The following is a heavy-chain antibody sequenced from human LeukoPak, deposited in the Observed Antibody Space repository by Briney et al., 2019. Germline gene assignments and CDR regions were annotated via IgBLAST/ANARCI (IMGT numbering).Heavy chain of an antibody. Sequence: GGSLRLSCVASGFSLTTYGMLWVRQAPGKCLQWVAFMRSDGTSKYYGDSVEGRFTISRDNSKSTLYLLMNSLSAEDTGIYYCAKDRPIKGGFDPWGQGTPVTVSS. V-gene: IGHV3-30*02. J-gene: IGHJ5*02. CDR1: GFSLTTYG. CDR2: MRSDGTSK. CDR3: AKDRPIKGGFDP. D-gene: IGHD3-16*01.